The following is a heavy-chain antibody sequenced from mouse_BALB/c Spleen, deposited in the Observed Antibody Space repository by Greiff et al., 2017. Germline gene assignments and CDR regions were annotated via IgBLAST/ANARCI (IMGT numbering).Heavy chain of an antibody. CDR1: GYSITSGYY. CDR3: ARPGNYFDY. V-gene: IGHV3-6*02. J-gene: IGHJ2*01. D-gene: IGHD1-1*01. Sequence: DVQLQESGPGLVKPSQSLSLTCSVTGYSITSGYYWNWIRQFPGNKLEWMGYISYDGSNNYNPSLKNRISITRDTSKNQFFLKLNSVTTEDTATYYCARPGNYFDYWGQGTTLTVSS. CDR2: ISYDGSN.